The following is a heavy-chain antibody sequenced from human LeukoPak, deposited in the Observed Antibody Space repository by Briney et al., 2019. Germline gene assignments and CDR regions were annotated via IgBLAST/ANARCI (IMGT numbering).Heavy chain of an antibody. CDR3: ARHLMVTADGSFDY. V-gene: IGHV4-59*08. J-gene: IGHJ4*02. CDR1: GGSISSYY. Sequence: SETLSLTCTVSGGSISSYYWSWIRQPPGKGLEWIGYIHYSGSTDYNASLKSRVTISIDTSRNQFSLKLSSVTAADTAMYYCARHLMVTADGSFDYWGQGTLVTVSS. D-gene: IGHD6-13*01. CDR2: IHYSGST.